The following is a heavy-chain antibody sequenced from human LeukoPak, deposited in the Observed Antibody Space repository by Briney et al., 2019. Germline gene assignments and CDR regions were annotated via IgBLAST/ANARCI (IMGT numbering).Heavy chain of an antibody. CDR3: ARGRGNGHKENWFDP. V-gene: IGHV1-8*01. CDR2: MNPNSGNT. J-gene: IGHJ5*02. Sequence: ASVKVSCKASGYTFTTYDINWVRQATGQGLEWMGRMNPNSGNTGYTQKFQGRVTMTRNTSISTAYMELSSLRSGDTAVYYCARGRGNGHKENWFDPWGQGTLVTVSS. CDR1: GYTFTTYD. D-gene: IGHD5-24*01.